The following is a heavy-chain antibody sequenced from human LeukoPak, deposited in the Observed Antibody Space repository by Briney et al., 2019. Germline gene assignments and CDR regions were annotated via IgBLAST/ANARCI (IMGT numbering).Heavy chain of an antibody. D-gene: IGHD6-19*01. V-gene: IGHV4-34*01. CDR3: SGGPSSRWFDY. Sequence: SETLSLTCTVSGGSISSYYWSWIRQPPGKGLEWIGEINHSGSTNYNPSLKSRVTISVDTSKNQFSLKLSSVTAADTAVYYLSGGPSSRWFDYWGQGTLVTVPS. CDR1: GGSISSYY. J-gene: IGHJ4*02. CDR2: INHSGST.